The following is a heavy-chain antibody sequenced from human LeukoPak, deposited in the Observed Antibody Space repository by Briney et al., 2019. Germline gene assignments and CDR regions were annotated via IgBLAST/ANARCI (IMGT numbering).Heavy chain of an antibody. V-gene: IGHV4-59*01. CDR1: GGSISSYY. J-gene: IGHJ5*02. CDR2: IYYSGST. Sequence: SETLSLTCTVSGGSISSYYWSWIRQPPGKGLEWIGYIYYSGSTNYNPSLKSRVTISVDTSKNQFSLKLSSVTAAGTAVYYCARAYSGSYFWFDPWGQGTLVTVSS. D-gene: IGHD1-26*01. CDR3: ARAYSGSYFWFDP.